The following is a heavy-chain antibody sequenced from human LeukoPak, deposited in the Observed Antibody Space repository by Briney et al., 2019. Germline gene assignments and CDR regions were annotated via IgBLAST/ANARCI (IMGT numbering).Heavy chain of an antibody. CDR1: GFTFSSYA. V-gene: IGHV3-30-3*01. CDR2: ISYDGSNK. Sequence: GGSLRLSCAASGFTFSSYAMHWVRQAPGKGLEWVAVISYDGSNKYYADSVKGRFTISRDNSKNTLYLQMNSLGAEDTAVYYCARETDYSGSYYFDYWGQGTLVTVSS. J-gene: IGHJ4*02. CDR3: ARETDYSGSYYFDY. D-gene: IGHD1-26*01.